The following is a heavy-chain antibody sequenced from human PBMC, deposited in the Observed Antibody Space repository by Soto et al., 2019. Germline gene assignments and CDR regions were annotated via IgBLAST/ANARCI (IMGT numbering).Heavy chain of an antibody. CDR2: TSSNGDST. Sequence: PGGSLTLSCSASGFTFSMFSMHCVRQAPGKGMECVSGTSSNGDSTYYADSVEGRFTNSRDNSKNTLYLQMSSLRAVDTDVYYCVHTRSTVQIQLTWGQGTLVTVSS. J-gene: IGHJ5*02. CDR1: GFTFSMFS. V-gene: IGHV3-64D*06. D-gene: IGHD4-17*01. CDR3: VHTRSTVQIQLT.